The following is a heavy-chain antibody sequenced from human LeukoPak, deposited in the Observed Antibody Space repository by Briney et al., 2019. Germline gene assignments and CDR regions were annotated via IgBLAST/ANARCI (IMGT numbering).Heavy chain of an antibody. CDR2: INPSGGST. D-gene: IGHD5-18*01. CDR3: ARAPIYSYGYSFDY. V-gene: IGHV1-46*03. CDR1: GYTFTNYY. J-gene: IGHJ4*01. Sequence: ASVKVSCKASGYTFTNYYMHCVRQAPGQGLEWMGIINPSGGSTTYAQRFQGRVTMTRDTSTSTVYMELNSLRSEDTAVYYCARAPIYSYGYSFDYWGHGTLVTVSS.